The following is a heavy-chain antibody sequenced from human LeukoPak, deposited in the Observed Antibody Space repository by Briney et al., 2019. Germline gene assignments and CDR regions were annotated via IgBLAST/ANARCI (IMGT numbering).Heavy chain of an antibody. D-gene: IGHD1-26*01. Sequence: GGSLRLSCAASGFTFSNYWMHWVRQDPLKGLVWVSRINSDGGSTGYADSVKGRFTISRDNAKNTLYLQINSLRAEDTALYYCARGGTSGSLIYWGQGTLVTVSS. J-gene: IGHJ4*02. CDR2: INSDGGST. CDR3: ARGGTSGSLIY. CDR1: GFTFSNYW. V-gene: IGHV3-74*01.